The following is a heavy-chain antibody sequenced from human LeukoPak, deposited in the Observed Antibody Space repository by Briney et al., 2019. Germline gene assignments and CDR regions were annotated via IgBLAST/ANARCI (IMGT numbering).Heavy chain of an antibody. CDR1: GFTFSSYS. D-gene: IGHD3-22*01. CDR2: ISSSSSYI. J-gene: IGHJ4*02. CDR3: ARVNYDSSGYYLYYFDY. V-gene: IGHV3-21*01. Sequence: GGSLRLSCAASGFTFSSYSMNWVRQAPGKGLEWVSSISSSSSYIYYADSVKGRFTISRDNAKNSLYPQMNSLRAEDTAVYYCARVNYDSSGYYLYYFDYWGQGTLVTVSS.